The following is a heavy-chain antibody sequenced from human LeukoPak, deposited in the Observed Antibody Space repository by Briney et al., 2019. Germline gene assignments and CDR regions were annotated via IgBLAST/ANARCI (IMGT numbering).Heavy chain of an antibody. J-gene: IGHJ5*02. CDR2: ISGSGGIS. CDR3: AKDPFCTRTSCSNWFDP. CDR1: GLTFTSYA. D-gene: IGHD2-2*01. Sequence: GGSLRLYCAASGLTFTSYAMSWVRQAPGKGLEWVSTISGSGGISYYADSVKGRFTISRDNSMNTLFLQMNSLRAEDTAVYFCAKDPFCTRTSCSNWFDPWGQGTLVTVSS. V-gene: IGHV3-23*01.